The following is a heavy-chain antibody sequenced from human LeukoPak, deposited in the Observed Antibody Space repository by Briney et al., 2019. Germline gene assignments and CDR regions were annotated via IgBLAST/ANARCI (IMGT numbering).Heavy chain of an antibody. CDR1: GFTFDDYA. CDR3: AKDGQQQLGPQGYFDY. J-gene: IGHJ4*02. Sequence: GGSLRLSCAASGFTFDDYAMHWVRQAPGKGLEWVSGISWNSGSIGYADSVKGRFTISRDNTKNSLYLQMNSLRAEDTALYYCAKDGQQQLGPQGYFDYWGQGTLVTVSS. CDR2: ISWNSGSI. D-gene: IGHD6-13*01. V-gene: IGHV3-9*01.